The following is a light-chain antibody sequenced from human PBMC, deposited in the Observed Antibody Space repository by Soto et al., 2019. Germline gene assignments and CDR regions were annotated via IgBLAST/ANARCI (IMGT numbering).Light chain of an antibody. CDR3: RSYAGSNNFV. J-gene: IGLJ1*01. CDR1: SSDIGGYHY. Sequence: QSALTQPPSASGSPGQSVTISCTGTSSDIGGYHYVSWYQQHPGQAPKVMIYEVSKRPSGVPDRFSGSKSDNTASLTVSGLQAEDEADYYCRSYAGSNNFVFGTGPKVTVI. V-gene: IGLV2-8*01. CDR2: EVS.